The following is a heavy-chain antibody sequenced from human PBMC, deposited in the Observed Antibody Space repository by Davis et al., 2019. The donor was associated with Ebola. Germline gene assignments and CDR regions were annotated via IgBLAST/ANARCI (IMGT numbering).Heavy chain of an antibody. Sequence: PGGSLRLSCAASGFTFSSYAMHWVRQAPGKGLDWLTFIRPDGIDKYYGDSVKGRFTISRDNPQNTLYLQMNSLRLEDTAVYYCTRDFGWGFKVWGQGTVVTVSS. J-gene: IGHJ3*01. CDR2: IRPDGIDK. V-gene: IGHV3-30*02. CDR1: GFTFSSYA. CDR3: TRDFGWGFKV. D-gene: IGHD3-10*01.